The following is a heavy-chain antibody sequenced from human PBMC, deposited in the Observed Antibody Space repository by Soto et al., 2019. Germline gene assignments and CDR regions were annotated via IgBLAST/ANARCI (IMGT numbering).Heavy chain of an antibody. CDR2: IFHTGCT. CDR3: ARVFSSGSGWLYYFDF. V-gene: IGHV4-4*02. CDR1: SDSIAGENW. J-gene: IGHJ4*02. D-gene: IGHD6-25*01. Sequence: QVQLQESGPGLVKPSETLSLTCTVSSDSIAGENWWSWVRQPPGMGLGWIGEIFHTGCTNYNPSLKGRVTREVDKSNNQFSLKLISATAADTAVYYCARVFSSGSGWLYYFDFWVQGTLVSVSS.